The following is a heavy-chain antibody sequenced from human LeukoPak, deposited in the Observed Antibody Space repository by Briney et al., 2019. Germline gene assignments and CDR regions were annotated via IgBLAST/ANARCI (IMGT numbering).Heavy chain of an antibody. CDR2: TSAYNGNT. V-gene: IGHV1-18*01. Sequence: ASVKVSCKASGYTFTSYGISWVRQAPGQGLEWMGWTSAYNGNTNYAQKLQGRVTMTTDTSTGTAYMELRSLRSDDTAVYCCARDWTELRPTGIDYWGQGTLVTVSS. CDR1: GYTFTSYG. D-gene: IGHD1-14*01. J-gene: IGHJ4*02. CDR3: ARDWTELRPTGIDY.